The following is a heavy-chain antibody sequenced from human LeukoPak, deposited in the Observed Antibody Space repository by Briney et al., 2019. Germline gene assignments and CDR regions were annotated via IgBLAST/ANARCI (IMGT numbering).Heavy chain of an antibody. CDR1: GFTFSSYA. CDR2: ISGSGGST. Sequence: GGSLRLSCAASGFTFSSYAMSWVRQAPGKGLEWVSAISGSGGSTYYADSVKGRFTISRDNSKNTLYLQMNSLRAEDTAVYYCAKDVLTLRDFDWSRPNDAFDIWGQGTMVTVSS. J-gene: IGHJ3*02. V-gene: IGHV3-23*01. CDR3: AKDVLTLRDFDWSRPNDAFDI. D-gene: IGHD3-9*01.